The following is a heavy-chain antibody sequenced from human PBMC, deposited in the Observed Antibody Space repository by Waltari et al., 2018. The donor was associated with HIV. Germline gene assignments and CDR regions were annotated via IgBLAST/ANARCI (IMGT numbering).Heavy chain of an antibody. CDR2: INPNSGYT. V-gene: IGHV1-2*02. D-gene: IGHD3-10*01. CDR1: GYTFTGYC. J-gene: IGHJ4*02. CDR3: ASAGRSGSSGAVCHFDC. Sequence: QVQLVQYGAEVKKPGESGKVTCKDTGYTFTGYCIHWVRLDPGQGREWLGWINPNSGYTYDAQKLQGTVTMTRYTSISTAYMELSRLRSDGTAVYYCASAGRSGSSGAVCHFDCWGQGTLVTVSS.